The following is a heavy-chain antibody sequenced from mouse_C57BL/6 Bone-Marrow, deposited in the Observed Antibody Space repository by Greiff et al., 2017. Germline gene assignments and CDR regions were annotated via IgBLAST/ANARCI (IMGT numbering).Heavy chain of an antibody. CDR3: TTVEWLRRGYFDV. CDR1: GFNIKDDY. V-gene: IGHV14-4*01. J-gene: IGHJ1*03. CDR2: IDPENGDT. Sequence: VQLQQSGAELVRPGASVKLSCTASGFNIKDDYMHWVKQRPEQGLEWIGWIDPENGDTEYASKFQGKATITADTSSNTAYLQLSSLTSEDTAVYYCTTVEWLRRGYFDVWGTGTTVTVSS. D-gene: IGHD2-2*01.